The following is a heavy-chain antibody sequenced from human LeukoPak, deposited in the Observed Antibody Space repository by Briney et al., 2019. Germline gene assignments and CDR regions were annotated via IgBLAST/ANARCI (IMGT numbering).Heavy chain of an antibody. J-gene: IGHJ4*02. V-gene: IGHV3-23*01. D-gene: IGHD2-15*01. CDR2: ISGSGGST. CDR3: AKDLGRLGYCSGGSCLSFDY. CDR1: GFTFSSYA. Sequence: PGGSLRLSCAASGFTFSSYAMSWVRQAPGKGLEWVSAISGSGGSTYYADSVKGRFTISRDNSKNTLYLQMNSLRAEDTAVYYCAKDLGRLGYCSGGSCLSFDYWGQGTLVTVSS.